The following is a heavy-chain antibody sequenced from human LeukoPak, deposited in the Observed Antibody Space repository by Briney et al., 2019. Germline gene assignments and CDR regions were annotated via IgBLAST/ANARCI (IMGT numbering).Heavy chain of an antibody. Sequence: GGSLRLSCAASGFTFDDYIMHWVRQAPGKGLEWVSGISWNGGSIGYADSVKGRFTISRDNSKNTLYLQMNSLRAEDTAVYYCAKSNNYGSGSYYNLHYYYYGMDVWGQGTTVTVSS. CDR2: ISWNGGSI. J-gene: IGHJ6*02. D-gene: IGHD3-10*01. V-gene: IGHV3-9*01. CDR1: GFTFDDYI. CDR3: AKSNNYGSGSYYNLHYYYYGMDV.